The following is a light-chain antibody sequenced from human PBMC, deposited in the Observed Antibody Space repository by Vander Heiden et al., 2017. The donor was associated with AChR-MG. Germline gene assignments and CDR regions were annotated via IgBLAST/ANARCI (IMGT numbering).Light chain of an antibody. CDR1: QSVSTN. CDR2: GAS. V-gene: IGKV3-15*01. Sequence: EIVMTQSPATLSVSPGERATLSCRAGQSVSTNLAWYQQKPGQAPRLLIYGASTRATGIPARFSGSGSGTEFTLTISSRQSEDFAVYYCQQDNHWLRTFGQGTKVEIK. J-gene: IGKJ1*01. CDR3: QQDNHWLRT.